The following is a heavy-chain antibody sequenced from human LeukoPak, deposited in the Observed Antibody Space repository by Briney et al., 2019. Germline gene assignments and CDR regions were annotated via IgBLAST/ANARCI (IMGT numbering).Heavy chain of an antibody. CDR2: IIPIFGTA. CDR3: ARVQGGDWYFDL. D-gene: IGHD1-26*01. V-gene: IGHV1-69*01. CDR1: GGTFSSYA. J-gene: IGHJ2*01. Sequence: AASVKVPCKASGGTFSSYAISWVRQAPGQGLEWMGGIIPIFGTANYAQKFQGRVTITADESTSTAYMELSSLRSEDTAVYYCARVQGGDWYFDLWGRGTLVTVSS.